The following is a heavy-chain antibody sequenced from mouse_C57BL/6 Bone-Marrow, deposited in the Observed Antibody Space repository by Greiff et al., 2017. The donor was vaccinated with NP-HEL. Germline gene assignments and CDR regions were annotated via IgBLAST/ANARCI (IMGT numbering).Heavy chain of an antibody. V-gene: IGHV1-58*01. J-gene: IGHJ1*03. CDR3: AVYGSSPRYWYFDV. CDR2: IYIGNGYT. Sequence: EVMLVESGAELVRPGSSVKMSCKTSGYTFTSYGINWVKQRPGQGLEWIGYIYIGNGYTEYNEKFKGKATLTSDTSSSTAYMQLSSLTSEDSAIYFCAVYGSSPRYWYFDVWGTGTTVTVSS. D-gene: IGHD1-1*01. CDR1: GYTFTSYG.